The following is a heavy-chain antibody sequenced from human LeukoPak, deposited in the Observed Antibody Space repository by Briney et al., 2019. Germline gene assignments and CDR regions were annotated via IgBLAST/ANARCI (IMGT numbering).Heavy chain of an antibody. V-gene: IGHV4-61*08. Sequence: AEPESLICTVSGDSVSSGGYYWSWIRQPPGMGLEYIGFIYSSGTTKYNPSLKSRVTISMDTSENQFSLKLTSVTAADTAVYYCVGGAHAFAIWGQGT. CDR1: GDSVSSGGYY. CDR2: IYSSGTT. CDR3: VGGAHAFAI. J-gene: IGHJ3*02. D-gene: IGHD3-16*01.